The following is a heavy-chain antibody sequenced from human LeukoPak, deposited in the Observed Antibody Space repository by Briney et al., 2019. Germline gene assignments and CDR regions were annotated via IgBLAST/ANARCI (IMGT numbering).Heavy chain of an antibody. J-gene: IGHJ5*02. D-gene: IGHD1-7*01. CDR3: ARGRSRNYLYNWFDP. Sequence: SETLPLTCAVYGGSFSGYYWSWIRQPPGKGLEWIGEINHSGSTNYNPSLKSRVTISVDTSKNQFSLKLSSVTAADTAVYYCARGRSRNYLYNWFDPWGQGTLVTVSS. CDR2: INHSGST. V-gene: IGHV4-34*01. CDR1: GGSFSGYY.